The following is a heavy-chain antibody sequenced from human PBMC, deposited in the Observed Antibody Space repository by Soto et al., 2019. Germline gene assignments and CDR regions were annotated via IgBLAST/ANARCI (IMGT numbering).Heavy chain of an antibody. V-gene: IGHV4-31*03. J-gene: IGHJ4*02. Sequence: QVQLQESGPGLVKPSQTLSLTCTVSGGSISSGGYYWSWIRQHPGKGLEWIGYIYYSGSTYYNPSLKSRFTTSVDTSQNPFSLTLSSVTAADTAVYSCALRNGSGSYYVDYWGQGTLVTVSS. CDR3: ALRNGSGSYYVDY. CDR2: IYYSGST. CDR1: GGSISSGGYY. D-gene: IGHD3-10*01.